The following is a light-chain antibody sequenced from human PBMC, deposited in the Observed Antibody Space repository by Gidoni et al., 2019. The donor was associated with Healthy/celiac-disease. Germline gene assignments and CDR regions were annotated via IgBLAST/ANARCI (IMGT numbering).Light chain of an antibody. Sequence: IVMTQSPATLSVSPGERATLSCRASRSVSSNLAWYQQKPGQAPRLLIYGASTRATGIPARFSGSGSGTEFTLTISSLQSEDFAVYYCQQYNNWPGTFGQGTKVEIK. CDR1: RSVSSN. CDR2: GAS. V-gene: IGKV3-15*01. J-gene: IGKJ1*01. CDR3: QQYNNWPGT.